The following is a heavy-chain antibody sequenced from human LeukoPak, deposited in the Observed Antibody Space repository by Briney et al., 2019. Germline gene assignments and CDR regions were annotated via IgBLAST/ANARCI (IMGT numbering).Heavy chain of an antibody. D-gene: IGHD3-22*01. Sequence: ASVKVSCKASCYTFTSYGISWVRQAPGQGLEWMGWISAYNGNTNYAQKLQGRVTMTTDTSTSTAYMGLRSLRSDDTAVYYCARGRDSSGYYYLRYYYYYYMDVWGKGTTVTVSS. CDR2: ISAYNGNT. J-gene: IGHJ6*03. CDR1: CYTFTSYG. V-gene: IGHV1-18*01. CDR3: ARGRDSSGYYYLRYYYYYYMDV.